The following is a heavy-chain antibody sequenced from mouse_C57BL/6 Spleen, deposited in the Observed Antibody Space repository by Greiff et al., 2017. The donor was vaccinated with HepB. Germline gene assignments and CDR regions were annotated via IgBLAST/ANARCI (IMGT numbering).Heavy chain of an antibody. CDR1: GFTFSSYA. J-gene: IGHJ1*03. V-gene: IGHV5-4*03. CDR2: ISDGGSYT. D-gene: IGHD2-4*01. Sequence: EVNVVESGGGLVKPGGSLKLSCAASGFTFSSYAMSWVRQTPEKRLEWVATISDGGSYTYYPDNVKGRFTISRDNAKNNLYLQMSHLKSEDTAMYYCARGDDYDGGYFDVWGTGTTVTVSS. CDR3: ARGDDYDGGYFDV.